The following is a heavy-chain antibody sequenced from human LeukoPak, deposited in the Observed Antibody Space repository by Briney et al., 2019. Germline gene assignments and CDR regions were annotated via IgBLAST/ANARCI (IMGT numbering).Heavy chain of an antibody. V-gene: IGHV4-34*01. CDR3: ARHRAYSSSSPFDY. J-gene: IGHJ4*02. CDR2: INHSGST. CDR1: DGSFSGYS. D-gene: IGHD6-6*01. Sequence: SETLSLTCAVYDGSFSGYSWSWIRQPPGKGLEWIGEINHSGSTNYNPSLKSRVTMFVDMPKNQFSLRLSSVTAADTAVYYCARHRAYSSSSPFDYWGQGTLVTVSS.